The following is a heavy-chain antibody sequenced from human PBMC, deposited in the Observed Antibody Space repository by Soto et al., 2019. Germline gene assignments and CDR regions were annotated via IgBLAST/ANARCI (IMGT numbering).Heavy chain of an antibody. J-gene: IGHJ1*01. D-gene: IGHD2-15*01. CDR2: ISAYNGNT. CDR3: ARVELSCSGGSCFPEGYFQH. V-gene: IGHV1-18*01. CDR1: GYTFISYG. Sequence: QVLLVQSGAEVKKPGASVKVSCKASGYTFISYGFSWVRQAPGQGLGWMGCISAYNGNTNYAQKLQGRVTMTTDTSTSTAYMELRSLRSDDTAVYYCARVELSCSGGSCFPEGYFQHWGQGTLVTVSS.